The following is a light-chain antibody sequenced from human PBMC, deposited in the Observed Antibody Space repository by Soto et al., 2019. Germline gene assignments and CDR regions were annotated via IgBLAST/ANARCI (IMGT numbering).Light chain of an antibody. CDR3: QQYNSYSGT. V-gene: IGKV1-5*01. J-gene: IGKJ1*01. CDR1: QSISNW. CDR2: DAS. Sequence: DIQMTQSPPTLSASVGDRVTITCRASQSISNWLAWYQQKPGKAPKLLIYDASSLESGVPSRYSGSGSGTEFTLTISSLQPDDFATYYCQQYNSYSGTFGQGTKVDIK.